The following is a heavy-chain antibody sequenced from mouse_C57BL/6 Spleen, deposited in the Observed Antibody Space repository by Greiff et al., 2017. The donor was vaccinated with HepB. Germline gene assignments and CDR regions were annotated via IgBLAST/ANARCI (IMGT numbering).Heavy chain of an antibody. J-gene: IGHJ2*01. CDR2: IDPETGGT. V-gene: IGHV1-15*01. CDR3: TRFPTMITTVYFDY. D-gene: IGHD2-4*01. CDR1: GYTFTDYE. Sequence: VQLQQSGAELVRPGASVTLSCKASGYTFTDYEMHWVKQTPVHGLEWIGAIDPETGGTAYNQKFKGKAILTADKSSSTAYMELRSLTSEDSAVYYCTRFPTMITTVYFDYWGQGTTLTVSS.